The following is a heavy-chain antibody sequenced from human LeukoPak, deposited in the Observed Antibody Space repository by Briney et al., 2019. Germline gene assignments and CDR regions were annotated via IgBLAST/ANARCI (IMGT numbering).Heavy chain of an antibody. CDR2: IWYDGSNK. CDR1: GFTFSSYG. CDR3: VKDYQVGNSPAFGDY. D-gene: IGHD1-26*01. J-gene: IGHJ4*02. V-gene: IGHV3-33*06. Sequence: PGGSLRLSCAASGFTFSSYGMHWVRQAPGKGLEWVAVIWYDGSNKYYADSVKGRFTISRDNSKNTLYLQMNSLRAEDTAMYYCVKDYQVGNSPAFGDYWGQGTLVTVSS.